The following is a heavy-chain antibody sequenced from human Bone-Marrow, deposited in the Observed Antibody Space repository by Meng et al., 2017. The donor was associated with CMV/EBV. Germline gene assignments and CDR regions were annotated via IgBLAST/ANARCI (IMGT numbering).Heavy chain of an antibody. CDR1: GGSFSGYY. V-gene: IGHV4-34*01. CDR2: INHSGST. CDR3: ARGGGSDHYWRYFDY. Sequence: GSLRLSCAVDGGSFSGYYWSWIRQPPGKGLEWIGEINHSGSTNYNPSLKSRVTISVDTSKNQFSLKLSSVTAADTAVYYCARGGGSDHYWRYFDYWGQGTLVTVSS. J-gene: IGHJ4*02. D-gene: IGHD1-1*01.